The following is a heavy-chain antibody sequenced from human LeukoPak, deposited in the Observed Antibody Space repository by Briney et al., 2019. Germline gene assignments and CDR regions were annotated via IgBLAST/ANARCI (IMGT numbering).Heavy chain of an antibody. CDR3: ATDTPGGIY. D-gene: IGHD1-26*01. J-gene: IGHJ4*02. CDR2: IYYSGST. V-gene: IGHV4-59*01. CDR1: GGSFSGYY. Sequence: KPSETLSLTCAVYGGSFSGYYWSWIRQPPGKGLEWIGYIYYSGSTNYNPSLKSRVTISVDTSKNQFSLKLSSVTAADTAVYYCATDTPGGIYWGQGTLVTVSS.